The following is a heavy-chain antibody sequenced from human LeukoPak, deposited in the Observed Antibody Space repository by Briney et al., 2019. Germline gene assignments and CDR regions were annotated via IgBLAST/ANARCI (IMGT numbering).Heavy chain of an antibody. V-gene: IGHV4-4*02. Sequence: PGGSLRLSCAASGFAVSSAWMHWVRQSLGKGLEWIAEIDHRGDTNYNPSVKSRVTISVDTSKNQFSLKVRSLSAADTAVYYCARGATISETGYFDFWGQGTLVTVSS. CDR3: ARGATISETGYFDF. J-gene: IGHJ4*03. CDR2: IDHRGDT. CDR1: GFAVSSAW. D-gene: IGHD5-24*01.